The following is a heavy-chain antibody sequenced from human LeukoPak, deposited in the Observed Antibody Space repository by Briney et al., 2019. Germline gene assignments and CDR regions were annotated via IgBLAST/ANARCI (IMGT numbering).Heavy chain of an antibody. D-gene: IGHD2-2*01. CDR3: ARRYYSSTWFSFDY. J-gene: IGHJ4*02. CDR2: IYPGDSDT. CDR1: GFSFTTYW. V-gene: IGHV5-51*01. Sequence: GESLKISCKGSGFSFTTYWIGWVRQMPGKGLEWMGIIYPGDSDTRYSPSFQGQVTISADKSISTAYLQWSSLKASGTAMYYCARRYYSSTWFSFDYWGQGTLVTVSS.